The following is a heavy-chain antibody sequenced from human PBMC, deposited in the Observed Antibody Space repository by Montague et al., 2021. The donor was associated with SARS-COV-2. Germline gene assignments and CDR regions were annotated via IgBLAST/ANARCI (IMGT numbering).Heavy chain of an antibody. Sequence: SETLSLTCAVYGGSFSGYYLNWIRQPPGKGLEWIGEINHSGSTNYNPSXXSGVTIAVDTSKNQVSLKLTSVTAADTAVFYCARSTVTNSPFGFSNKLRSRYNGMDVWGQGTTVTVSS. J-gene: IGHJ6*02. D-gene: IGHD4-17*01. CDR3: ARSTVTNSPFGFSNKLRSRYNGMDV. V-gene: IGHV4-34*01. CDR2: INHSGST. CDR1: GGSFSGYY.